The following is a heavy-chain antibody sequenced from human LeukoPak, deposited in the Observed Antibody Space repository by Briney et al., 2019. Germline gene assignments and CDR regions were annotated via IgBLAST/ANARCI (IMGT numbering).Heavy chain of an antibody. CDR2: IIPIFGTA. Sequence: SVKVSCKASGGTFSSYAISWVRQAPGQGLEWMGGIIPIFGTANYAQKFQGRVTITADESTSTAYMELSSLRSEDTAVYYCASSTGRYDSSGYYRVYAFDIWGQGTMVTVSS. CDR3: ASSTGRYDSSGYYRVYAFDI. D-gene: IGHD3-22*01. V-gene: IGHV1-69*13. CDR1: GGTFSSYA. J-gene: IGHJ3*02.